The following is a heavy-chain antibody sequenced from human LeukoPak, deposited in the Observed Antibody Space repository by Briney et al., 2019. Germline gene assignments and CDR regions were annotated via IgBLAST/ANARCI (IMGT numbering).Heavy chain of an antibody. D-gene: IGHD1-1*01. Sequence: GGSLRLSSTASGLTFSEYAMTWVRQAPGKGLEWVSTITAGGSHTYYPDSVKGRFTISRDNSKNTLYLQMNSLRVEDTAVYYSANLNVPWGQGTLVTVSS. CDR3: ANLNVP. CDR1: GLTFSEYA. CDR2: ITAGGSHT. J-gene: IGHJ5*02. V-gene: IGHV3-23*01.